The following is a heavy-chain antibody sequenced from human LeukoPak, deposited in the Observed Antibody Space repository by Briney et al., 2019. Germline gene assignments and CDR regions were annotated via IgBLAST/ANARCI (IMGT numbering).Heavy chain of an antibody. V-gene: IGHV4-34*01. CDR2: INHIGST. CDR3: ARHAFLSYYSPFDY. CDR1: GGSFSDYF. Sequence: SETLSLTCAVYGGSFSDYFWTWIRQSPGKGLEWIAEINHIGSTNYNPSLKSRLSISVDTSKNQFSLRLHSVTAADSAVYYCARHAFLSYYSPFDYWGQGSLVTVSS. J-gene: IGHJ4*02. D-gene: IGHD1-26*01.